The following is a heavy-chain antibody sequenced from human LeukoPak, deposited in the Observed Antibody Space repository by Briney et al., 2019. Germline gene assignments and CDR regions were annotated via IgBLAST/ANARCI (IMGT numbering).Heavy chain of an antibody. CDR2: INSDGTST. D-gene: IGHD3-22*01. CDR3: AREGTYSNGPDY. CDR1: GFTFSSHW. J-gene: IGHJ4*02. Sequence: GGSLRLSCAASGFTFSSHWMHRVRHAPGKGLVWVSRINSDGTSTTYADSVKGRFTISRDNAKNTLYLQMNSLRVEDTAVFHCAREGTYSNGPDYWGQGTLVTVSS. V-gene: IGHV3-74*01.